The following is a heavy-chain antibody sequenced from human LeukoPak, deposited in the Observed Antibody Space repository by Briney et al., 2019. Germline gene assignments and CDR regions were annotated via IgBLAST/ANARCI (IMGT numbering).Heavy chain of an antibody. Sequence: GGSLRLSCAASGFTFSSYGMHWVRQAPGQGLEWMGWINPNSGGTNYAQKFQGRVTMTRDTSISTAYMELSRLRSDDTAVYYCARDGIYGSGSYYYYYYYYMDVWGKGTTVTISS. CDR2: INPNSGGT. V-gene: IGHV1-2*02. J-gene: IGHJ6*03. CDR3: ARDGIYGSGSYYYYYYYYMDV. D-gene: IGHD3-10*01. CDR1: GFTFSSYG.